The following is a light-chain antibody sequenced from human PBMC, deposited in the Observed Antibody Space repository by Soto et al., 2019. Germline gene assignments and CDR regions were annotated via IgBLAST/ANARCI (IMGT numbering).Light chain of an antibody. Sequence: DIQLTQSPSFLSASVGDRVTITCRASQDISSYLAWYQQKPGKATKLLIYVASTLQSGVPSRFSGSGSGTEFTLTISSLQPEDFATYYCQQLNSYPYTFGQGTKLEIK. CDR1: QDISSY. J-gene: IGKJ2*01. CDR3: QQLNSYPYT. CDR2: VAS. V-gene: IGKV1-9*01.